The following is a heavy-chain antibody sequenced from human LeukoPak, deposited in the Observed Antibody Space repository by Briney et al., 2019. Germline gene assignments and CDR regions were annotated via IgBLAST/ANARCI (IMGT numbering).Heavy chain of an antibody. J-gene: IGHJ4*02. Sequence: ASVKVSCKASGYTFTGYYIHWVRQAPGQGLEWMGWINPDSGGTNYAQKFQGRVTMTRDTSISTAYMELSRLRSDDTAVYYCASSITMVRGAFDYWGQGTLVTVSS. CDR3: ASSITMVRGAFDY. D-gene: IGHD3-10*01. V-gene: IGHV1-2*02. CDR2: INPDSGGT. CDR1: GYTFTGYY.